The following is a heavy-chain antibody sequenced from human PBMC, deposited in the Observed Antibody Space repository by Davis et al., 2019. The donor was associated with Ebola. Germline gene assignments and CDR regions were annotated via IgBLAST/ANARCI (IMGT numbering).Heavy chain of an antibody. J-gene: IGHJ4*02. Sequence: AASVKVSCKASGYTFTSYHLNWVRQAAGQGLEWMGWMDPNSGYARYVQKFQGRVTMTRDTSIDTAYLELNNLRSDDTAVYYCARDEGRYFDYWGQGTLLTVSS. V-gene: IGHV1-8*01. CDR3: ARDEGRYFDY. CDR2: MDPNSGYA. CDR1: GYTFTSYH.